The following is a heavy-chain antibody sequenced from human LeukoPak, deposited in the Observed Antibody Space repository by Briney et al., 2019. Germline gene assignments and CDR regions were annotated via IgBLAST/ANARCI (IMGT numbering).Heavy chain of an antibody. CDR3: ARQITPSTNPYYYYYYMDV. J-gene: IGHJ6*03. V-gene: IGHV5-51*01. D-gene: IGHD5-24*01. Sequence: PGESLKISCKGSGYSFTSYWIGWVRQMPGKGLEWMGIIYPGDSDTRYSPSFQGQVTISADKSISTAYLQWSSLKASDTAMYYCARQITPSTNPYYYYYYMDVWGKGTTVTVSS. CDR1: GYSFTSYW. CDR2: IYPGDSDT.